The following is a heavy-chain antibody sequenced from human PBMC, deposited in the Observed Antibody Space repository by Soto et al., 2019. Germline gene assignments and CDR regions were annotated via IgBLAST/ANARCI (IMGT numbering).Heavy chain of an antibody. D-gene: IGHD2-15*01. J-gene: IGHJ6*02. CDR2: IWYDGSNK. CDR1: GFTFNTYG. CDR3: ARGDCTGAYCYSWPFNYGVDV. V-gene: IGHV3-33*08. Sequence: QVQLVESGGGVVQPGGSLRLSCTTSGFTFNTYGMYWVRQAPGKGLEWVAIIWYDGSNKYYGDSVKGRFTISRDNSNNTLYLQMNILRAEDTALSYCARGDCTGAYCYSWPFNYGVDVWGQGTTVTVSS.